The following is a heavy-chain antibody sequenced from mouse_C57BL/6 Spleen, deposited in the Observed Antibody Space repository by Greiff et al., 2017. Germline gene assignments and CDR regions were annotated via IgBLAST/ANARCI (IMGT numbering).Heavy chain of an antibody. CDR1: GYSFTGYY. D-gene: IGHD4-1*02. CDR3: ASQLGHAMDY. V-gene: IGHV1-42*01. Sequence: VQLKQSGPELVKPGASVKISCKASGYSFTGYYMNWVKQSPEKSLEWIGEINPSTGGTTYNQKFKAKATLTVYKSSSTAYMQLKSLTSEDSAVYYCASQLGHAMDYWGQGTSVTVSS. J-gene: IGHJ4*01. CDR2: INPSTGGT.